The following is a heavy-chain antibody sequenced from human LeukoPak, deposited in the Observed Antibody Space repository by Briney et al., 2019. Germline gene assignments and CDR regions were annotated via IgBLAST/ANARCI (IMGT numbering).Heavy chain of an antibody. CDR3: ARGAVAGKTYSFDI. J-gene: IGHJ3*02. CDR2: IYNSGRT. CDR1: AGSISDYY. V-gene: IGHV4-59*01. D-gene: IGHD6-19*01. Sequence: PSGSLSLTCSVPAGSISDYYWNWIRQPPGKGLEWVGYIYNSGRTYYKPSLKSRATMSVDTSKNHFSLKLSSVTAADTAVYYCARGAVAGKTYSFDIWGQGTMVTVSS.